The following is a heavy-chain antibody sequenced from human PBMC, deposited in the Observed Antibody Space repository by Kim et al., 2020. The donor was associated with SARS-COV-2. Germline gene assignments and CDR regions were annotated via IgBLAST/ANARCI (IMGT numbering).Heavy chain of an antibody. CDR1: GFTFSSYA. V-gene: IGHV3-48*03. Sequence: GGSLRLSCTASGFTFSSYAMNWVRQAPGKGLEWVSYIIGSGTTIYYADSVRGRFTISRDNDKNSLFLHMNSLRAEDTAVYYCARGPNYSPFDYWGQGTLV. J-gene: IGHJ4*02. CDR2: IIGSGTTI. D-gene: IGHD4-4*01. CDR3: ARGPNYSPFDY.